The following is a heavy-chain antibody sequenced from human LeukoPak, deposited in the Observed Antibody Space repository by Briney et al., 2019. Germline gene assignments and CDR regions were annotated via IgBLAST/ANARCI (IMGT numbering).Heavy chain of an antibody. D-gene: IGHD2-15*01. V-gene: IGHV3-21*01. Sequence: PGGSLRLSCAASGFTFSSYSMNWVRQAPGKGVEGVSSISSSSSNIYYADSVKGRFTISRDNAKNSLYLQMNSLRAEDTAVYYCARDGLAAATLHWCFDLWGRGTLVTVSS. CDR2: ISSSSSNI. J-gene: IGHJ2*01. CDR3: ARDGLAAATLHWCFDL. CDR1: GFTFSSYS.